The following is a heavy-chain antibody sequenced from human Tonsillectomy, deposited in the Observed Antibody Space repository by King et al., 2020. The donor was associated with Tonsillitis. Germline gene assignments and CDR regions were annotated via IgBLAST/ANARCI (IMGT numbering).Heavy chain of an antibody. Sequence: VQLVESGGGLLQPGGSLRLSCAASGFTFSSYAMSWVRQAPGKGLVWFSAFSGIGVSPSYADPVKGRFTISRNNSKKTLYLQMNSLGAEDTAVYYCAIRFDSSGYYYWSGDYWGQGTLVTVSS. CDR2: FSGIGVSP. D-gene: IGHD3-22*01. CDR1: GFTFSSYA. CDR3: AIRFDSSGYYYWSGDY. J-gene: IGHJ4*02. V-gene: IGHV3-23*04.